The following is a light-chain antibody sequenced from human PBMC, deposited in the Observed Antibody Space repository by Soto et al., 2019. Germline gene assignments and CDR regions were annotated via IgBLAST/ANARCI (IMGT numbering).Light chain of an antibody. J-gene: IGKJ3*01. V-gene: IGKV1-16*01. CDR1: QATSNY. CDR3: QQYHSLPFT. CDR2: ATS. Sequence: DIQMTQSPSSLSASVGDRVTINCRASQATSNYVAWFQQKPGEAPKSLMFATSTLQSGVPSRFRGSGSQTDFTLTITNLQPEDFVTYFCQQYHSLPFTFGPGTTVHFK.